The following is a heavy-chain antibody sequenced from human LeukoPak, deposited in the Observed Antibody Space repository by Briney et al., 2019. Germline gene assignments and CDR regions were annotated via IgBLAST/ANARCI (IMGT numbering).Heavy chain of an antibody. V-gene: IGHV3-7*01. CDR1: GFTFNSYW. Sequence: GGSLRLSCAASGFTFNSYWMSWVRQAPEKGPEWLANIRQDGSDKQYVDSVKGRFTISRDNAKNSLYLQMNSLSAEDTAVYYCARHSRGSPIDDWDQGTLVTVSS. D-gene: IGHD2-15*01. J-gene: IGHJ4*02. CDR2: IRQDGSDK. CDR3: ARHSRGSPIDD.